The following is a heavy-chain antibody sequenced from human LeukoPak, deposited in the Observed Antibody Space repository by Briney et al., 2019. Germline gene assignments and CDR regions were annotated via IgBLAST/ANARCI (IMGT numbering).Heavy chain of an antibody. CDR1: GFTFSSYE. Sequence: GGSLRLSCAASGFTFSSYEMNCVRHAPGKGLECVSYISSSGSNIYYADSVKGRFTISRDNAKNSLYLQMNSLRAEDTAVYDCARGRRGYYGSGSYTFDPWGQGTLVTVSS. CDR3: ARGRRGYYGSGSYTFDP. V-gene: IGHV3-48*03. J-gene: IGHJ5*02. D-gene: IGHD3-10*01. CDR2: ISSSGSNI.